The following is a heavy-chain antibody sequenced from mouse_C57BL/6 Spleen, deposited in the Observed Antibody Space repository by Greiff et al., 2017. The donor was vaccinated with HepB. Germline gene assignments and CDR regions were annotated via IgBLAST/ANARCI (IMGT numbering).Heavy chain of an antibody. V-gene: IGHV1-82*01. CDR3: ARGVGRYFDV. CDR2: IYPGDGDT. CDR1: GYAFSSSW. J-gene: IGHJ1*03. D-gene: IGHD1-1*02. Sequence: QVQLKQSGPELVKPGASVKISCKASGYAFSSSWMNWVKQRPGKGLEWIGRIYPGDGDTNYNGKFKGKATLTADKSSSTAYMQLSSLTSEDSAVYFCARGVGRYFDVWGTGTTVTVSS.